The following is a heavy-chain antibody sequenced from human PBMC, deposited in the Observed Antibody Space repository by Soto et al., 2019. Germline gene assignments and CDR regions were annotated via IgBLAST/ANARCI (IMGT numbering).Heavy chain of an antibody. CDR2: IYYSGST. D-gene: IGHD3-9*01. CDR3: ARSDYDILTGSVPYYYYYGMDV. V-gene: IGHV4-30-4*01. Sequence: ASETLSLTFTVAGCSLSRGDYYWGWVRQPPGKGLEWVGYIYYSGSTYYNPSLKSRVTISVDTSKNQFSLKLSSVTAADTAVYYCARSDYDILTGSVPYYYYYGMDVWGQGTTVTVSS. CDR1: GCSLSRGDYY. J-gene: IGHJ6*02.